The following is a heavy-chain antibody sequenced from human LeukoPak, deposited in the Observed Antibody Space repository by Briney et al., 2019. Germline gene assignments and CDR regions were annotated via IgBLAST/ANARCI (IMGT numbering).Heavy chain of an antibody. CDR3: ATTSRYDYVWL. V-gene: IGHV1-18*01. D-gene: IGHD3-16*01. Sequence: ASVKVSCKASGYTFTSYGISWVRQAPGQGLEWMGWISAYNGNTNYAQKLQGRVTMTTDTSTSTVYMELSSLRSEDTAVYYCATTSRYDYVWLWGQGTLVTVSS. CDR1: GYTFTSYG. CDR2: ISAYNGNT. J-gene: IGHJ4*02.